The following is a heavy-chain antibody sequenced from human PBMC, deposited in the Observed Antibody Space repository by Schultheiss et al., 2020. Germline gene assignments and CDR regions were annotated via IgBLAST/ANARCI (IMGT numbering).Heavy chain of an antibody. CDR3: ARTGIVGATTFDY. V-gene: IGHV4-61*01. D-gene: IGHD1-26*01. CDR2: IYYSGST. CDR1: GGSISSGSYY. J-gene: IGHJ4*02. Sequence: SDTLSLTCTVSGGSISSGSYYWSWIRQPPGKGLEWIGYIYYSGSTNYNPSLKSRVTISVDTSKNQFSLKLSSVTAADTAVYYCARTGIVGATTFDYWGQGTLVTVSS.